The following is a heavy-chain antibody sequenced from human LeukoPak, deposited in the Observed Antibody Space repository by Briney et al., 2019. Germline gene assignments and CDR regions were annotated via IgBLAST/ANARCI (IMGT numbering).Heavy chain of an antibody. V-gene: IGHV4-59*01. CDR2: IYYSGST. Sequence: PSETLSLTCTVSGGSISSYYWSWIRQPPGKGLEWIGYIYYSGSTNYNPSLKSRVTISVDTSKNQFSLKLSSVTAADTAVYYCARDPCSSTNCYDYWGQGTLVTVSS. CDR1: GGSISSYY. D-gene: IGHD2-2*01. J-gene: IGHJ4*02. CDR3: ARDPCSSTNCYDY.